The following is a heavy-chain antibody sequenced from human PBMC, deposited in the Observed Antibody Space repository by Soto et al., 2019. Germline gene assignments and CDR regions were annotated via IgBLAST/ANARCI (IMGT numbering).Heavy chain of an antibody. Sequence: GGSLRLSCAASGFTFSSYAMSWVRQAPGKGLEWVAVIWYDGSNRYYADSVKGRFTISRDNSKNTLYLQMNSLKAEDTAVYYCARGEYCSGGSCYPDAFDIWGQGTMVTVSS. J-gene: IGHJ3*02. V-gene: IGHV3-33*08. CDR2: IWYDGSNR. CDR3: ARGEYCSGGSCYPDAFDI. D-gene: IGHD2-15*01. CDR1: GFTFSSYA.